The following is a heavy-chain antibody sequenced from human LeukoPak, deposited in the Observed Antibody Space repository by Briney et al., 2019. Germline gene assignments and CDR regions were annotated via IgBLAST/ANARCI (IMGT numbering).Heavy chain of an antibody. D-gene: IGHD3-3*01. V-gene: IGHV4-39*01. CDR1: GGSISSSSYY. Sequence: SETLSLTCTVSGGSISSSSYYWGWIRQPPGKGLEWIGSIYYSGSTYYNPSLKSRVTISVDTSKNQFSLKLRSVTAADTAVYYCARQGYYGPFDYWGQGTLVTVSS. CDR3: ARQGYYGPFDY. CDR2: IYYSGST. J-gene: IGHJ4*02.